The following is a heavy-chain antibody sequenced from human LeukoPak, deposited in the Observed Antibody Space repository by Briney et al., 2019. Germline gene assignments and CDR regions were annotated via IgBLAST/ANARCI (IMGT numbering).Heavy chain of an antibody. J-gene: IGHJ3*02. Sequence: SETLSLTCTVSGASMRRYYWTWIRQPAGKGLEWIGRIYSSGSTNYNPSLKSRVTISVDTSKNQFSLKLSSVTAADTAVYYCARGRYYYGSGRFFAFDIWGQGTMVTVSS. CDR1: GASMRRYY. V-gene: IGHV4-4*07. D-gene: IGHD3-10*01. CDR3: ARGRYYYGSGRFFAFDI. CDR2: IYSSGST.